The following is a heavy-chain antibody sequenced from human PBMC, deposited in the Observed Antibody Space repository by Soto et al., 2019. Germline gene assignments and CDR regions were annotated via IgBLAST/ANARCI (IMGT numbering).Heavy chain of an antibody. CDR1: GVSISDTSYY. J-gene: IGHJ4*02. V-gene: IGHV4-39*01. CDR2: IYFNGNT. Sequence: QLQLQESGPGLVKPSETLSLTCNVSGVSISDTSYYWGWIRQPPGKGLEWIRTIYFNGNTFYNPSLKSRLNISVETSKNQISLRLTSVTAADTAVYYCARQGSYWGQGTLVAVSS. CDR3: ARQGSY.